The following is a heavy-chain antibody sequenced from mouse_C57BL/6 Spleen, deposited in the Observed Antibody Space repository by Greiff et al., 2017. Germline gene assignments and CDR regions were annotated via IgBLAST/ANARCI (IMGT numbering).Heavy chain of an antibody. V-gene: IGHV5-9-1*02. CDR3: TRDGLRRAMDY. J-gene: IGHJ4*01. Sequence: EVKLVESGEGLVKPGGSLKLSCAASGFTFSSSAMSWVRQTPEKRLAWVAYISSGGDYIYYAATVQGRFTISRDNARKTLNLQMGSLKSEDTAMYYGTRDGLRRAMDYWGQGTSVTVAS. CDR1: GFTFSSSA. CDR2: ISSGGDYI. D-gene: IGHD3-1*01.